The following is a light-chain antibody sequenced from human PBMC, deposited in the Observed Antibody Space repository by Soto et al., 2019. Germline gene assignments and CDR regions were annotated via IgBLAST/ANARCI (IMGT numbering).Light chain of an antibody. CDR1: QSVSSSY. CDR3: QQYGSSPPYT. V-gene: IGKV3D-20*01. J-gene: IGKJ2*01. CDR2: DAS. Sequence: EIVLTQSPATLSLSPGERATLSCGASQSVSSSYSAWYQQKPGLAPSLLIYDASSTATGIPARFSGSGSGRDFILTISRLEPEDFVVYYCQQYGSSPPYTFGQGTKLEIK.